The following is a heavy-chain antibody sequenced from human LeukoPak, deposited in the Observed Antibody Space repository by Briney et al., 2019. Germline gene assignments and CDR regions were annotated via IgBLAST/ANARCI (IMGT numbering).Heavy chain of an antibody. CDR2: INPNSGGT. Sequence: WASVKVSCKASGYTFTGYYMHWVRQAPGQGLEWMGSINPNSGGTNYAQKFQGRVTMTRDTSISTAYMELSRLRSDDTAVYYCARVGAVNNWFDPWGQGTLVTVSS. CDR3: ARVGAVNNWFDP. J-gene: IGHJ5*02. CDR1: GYTFTGYY. D-gene: IGHD1-26*01. V-gene: IGHV1-2*02.